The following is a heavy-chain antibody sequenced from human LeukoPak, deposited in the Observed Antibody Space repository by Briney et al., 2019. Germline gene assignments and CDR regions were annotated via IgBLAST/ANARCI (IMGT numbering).Heavy chain of an antibody. CDR1: GYTFTSYG. Sequence: ASVKVSCKASGYTFTSYGISWVRQAPGEGLEWMGWISAYNGNTNYAQKLQGRVTMTTDTSTSTTSMELRSLRSDDTAVYYCARDLRWELDYYGMDVWAQGTTVTVSS. D-gene: IGHD4-23*01. CDR2: ISAYNGNT. V-gene: IGHV1-18*01. CDR3: ARDLRWELDYYGMDV. J-gene: IGHJ6*02.